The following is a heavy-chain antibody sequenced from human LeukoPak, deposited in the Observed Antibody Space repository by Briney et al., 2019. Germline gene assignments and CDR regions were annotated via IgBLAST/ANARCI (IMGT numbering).Heavy chain of an antibody. J-gene: IGHJ4*02. CDR1: GGSFSGYY. CDR3: ARASVVGATNYFDY. CDR2: INHSGST. V-gene: IGHV4-34*01. Sequence: PSETLSLTCAVYGGSFSGYYWSWIRQPPGKGLEWIGEINHSGSTNYNPSLKSRVTISVDTSKNQFSLKLSSVTAADTAVYYCARASVVGATNYFDYWGQGTLVTVSS. D-gene: IGHD1-26*01.